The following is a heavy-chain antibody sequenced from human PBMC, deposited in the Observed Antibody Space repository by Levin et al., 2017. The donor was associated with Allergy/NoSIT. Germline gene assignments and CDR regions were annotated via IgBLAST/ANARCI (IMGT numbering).Heavy chain of an antibody. Sequence: SQTLSLTCAVYGGSFSGYYWSWIRQPPGKGLEWIGEINHSGSTNYNPSLKSRVTTSVDTSKNQFSLKLRSVTAADTAVYYCAGRILRWFGTLSTRGWFDPWGQGTLVTVSS. CDR1: GGSFSGYY. J-gene: IGHJ5*02. V-gene: IGHV4-34*01. CDR2: INHSGST. CDR3: AGRILRWFGTLSTRGWFDP. D-gene: IGHD3-10*01.